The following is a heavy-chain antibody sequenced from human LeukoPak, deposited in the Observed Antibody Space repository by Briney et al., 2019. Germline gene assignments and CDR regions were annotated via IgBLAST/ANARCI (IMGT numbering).Heavy chain of an antibody. V-gene: IGHV3-11*01. CDR1: GFTFSDYY. J-gene: IGHJ3*02. D-gene: IGHD1-26*01. CDR2: ISSSGSTI. Sequence: GGSLRLSCAASGFTFSDYYMSWIRQAPGKGLEWVSYISSSGSTIYYADSVKGRFTISRDNSKNTLYLQMNSLRAEDTAVYYCAREVQWELPDDDAFDIWGQGTMVTVSS. CDR3: AREVQWELPDDDAFDI.